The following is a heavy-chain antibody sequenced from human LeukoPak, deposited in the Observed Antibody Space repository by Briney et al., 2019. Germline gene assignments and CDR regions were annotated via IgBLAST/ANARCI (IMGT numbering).Heavy chain of an antibody. Sequence: GGSLRLSCAASGFTFSSYSMNWVRQAPGKGLEWVSFISSSTSYISYADSVKGRFTISRDNAKSSLWLQMNSLRAEDTAVYYCARDWSLGYWGQGTLVTVSS. V-gene: IGHV3-21*01. CDR1: GFTFSSYS. J-gene: IGHJ4*02. CDR3: ARDWSLGY. CDR2: ISSSTSYI. D-gene: IGHD6-13*01.